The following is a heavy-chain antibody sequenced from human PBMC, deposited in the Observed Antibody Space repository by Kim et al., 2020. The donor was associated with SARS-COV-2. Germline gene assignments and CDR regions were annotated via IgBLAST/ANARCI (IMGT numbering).Heavy chain of an antibody. CDR1: GLTFGDYA. CDR2: IRSKRYGETT. V-gene: IGHV3-49*03. J-gene: IGHJ4*02. D-gene: IGHD3-22*01. Sequence: GGSLRLSCTPSGLTFGDYAMRWFRQAPGKGLEWVAFIRSKRYGETTEYAASVKGRVTIARDDSKRIAYLQMNGLKTEDTAVYYCTSGPYYYDSAAYYHDYWGQGTLVTVSS. CDR3: TSGPYYYDSAAYYHDY.